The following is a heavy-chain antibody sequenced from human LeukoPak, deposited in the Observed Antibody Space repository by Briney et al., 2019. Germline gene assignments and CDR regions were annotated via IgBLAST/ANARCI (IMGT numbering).Heavy chain of an antibody. D-gene: IGHD5-24*01. V-gene: IGHV3-53*01. CDR1: GFTVSSNY. Sequence: GGSLRLSCAASGFTVSSNYMSWVRQAPGKGLEWVSVIYSGGSTYYADSVKGRFTISRDNSKNTLYLQMNSLRAEDTAVYYCAKDVEMATTFDYWGQGTLVTVSS. J-gene: IGHJ4*02. CDR2: IYSGGST. CDR3: AKDVEMATTFDY.